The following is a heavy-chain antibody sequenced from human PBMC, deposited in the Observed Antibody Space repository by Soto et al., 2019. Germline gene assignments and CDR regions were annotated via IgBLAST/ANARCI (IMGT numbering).Heavy chain of an antibody. D-gene: IGHD2-2*02. J-gene: IGHJ3*01. CDR3: VRMGHHTL. V-gene: IGHV1-8*01. CDR1: GYPFTSYD. Sequence: DSVKVYWKTSGYPFTSYDINWVRQATGQGLEWMGWMNPNSGNTGYTQKFQGRVTMTRTTSITTAYMELSSLTSEDTAVYYCVRMGHHTLWGQGTMVTVS. CDR2: MNPNSGNT.